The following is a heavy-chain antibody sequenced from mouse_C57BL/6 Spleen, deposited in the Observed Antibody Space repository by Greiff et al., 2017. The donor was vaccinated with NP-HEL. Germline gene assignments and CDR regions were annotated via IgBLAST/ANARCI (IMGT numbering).Heavy chain of an antibody. CDR2: IYPSDSET. Sequence: QVQLQQPGAELVRPGSSVKLSCKASGYTFTSYWMDWVKQRPGQGLEWIGNIYPSDSETHYNQKFKDKATLTVDKSSSTAYMQLSSLTSEDSAVYYCARWGGGNYFDYWGQGTTLTVSS. J-gene: IGHJ2*01. CDR1: GYTFTSYW. V-gene: IGHV1-61*01. CDR3: ARWGGGNYFDY.